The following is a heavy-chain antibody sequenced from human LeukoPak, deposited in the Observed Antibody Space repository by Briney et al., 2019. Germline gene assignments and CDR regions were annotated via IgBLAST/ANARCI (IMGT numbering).Heavy chain of an antibody. CDR3: AKVGGLWFGEGAIPTLEYGMDV. CDR2: ISGSGGST. Sequence: PGGSLRLSCAASGFTFSSYAMSWVRQAPGKGLEWVSAISGSGGSTYYADSVKGRFTISRDNSKNTLYLQMNSLRAEDTAVYYCAKVGGLWFGEGAIPTLEYGMDVWGQGTTVTVSS. J-gene: IGHJ6*02. D-gene: IGHD3-10*01. V-gene: IGHV3-23*01. CDR1: GFTFSSYA.